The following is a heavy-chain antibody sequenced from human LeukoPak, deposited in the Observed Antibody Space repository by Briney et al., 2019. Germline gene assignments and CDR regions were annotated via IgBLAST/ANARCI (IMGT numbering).Heavy chain of an antibody. CDR3: ARGIGIGVVLMVHGNMDV. CDR2: INTDTGNP. D-gene: IGHD2-8*01. CDR1: GYTFTTYG. V-gene: IGHV7-4-1*02. J-gene: IGHJ6*03. Sequence: GASVKVSFKASGYTFTTYGIYWVRQAPGQGLEWMGWINTDTGNPTYAQGFTGRFVFSLDTSVNTAYLQISSLKAEDTAVYYCARGIGIGVVLMVHGNMDVWGKGTTVTVSS.